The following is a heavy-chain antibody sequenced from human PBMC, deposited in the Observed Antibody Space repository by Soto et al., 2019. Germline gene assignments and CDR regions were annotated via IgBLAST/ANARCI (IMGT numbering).Heavy chain of an antibody. V-gene: IGHV5-51*01. J-gene: IGHJ6*02. CDR3: ARQPHHEYSSSVAFYYGMDV. CDR1: GYSFTSYW. CDR2: IYPGDSDT. Sequence: LGESLKISCKGSGYSFTSYWIGWVRQMPGKGLEWMGIIYPGDSDTRYSPSFQGQVTISADKSISTAYLQWSSLKASDTAMYYCARQPHHEYSSSVAFYYGMDVWGQGTTVTVSS. D-gene: IGHD6-6*01.